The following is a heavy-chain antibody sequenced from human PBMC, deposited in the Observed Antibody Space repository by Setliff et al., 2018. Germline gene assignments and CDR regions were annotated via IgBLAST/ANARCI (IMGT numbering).Heavy chain of an antibody. J-gene: IGHJ4*02. CDR1: GGSISSYY. V-gene: IGHV4-59*01. CDR2: IYYSGRT. Sequence: SETLSLTCTVSGGSISSYYWSWIRQPPGKGLEWIGYIYYSGRTNYNPSLKSRVTISVDTSKNQFSLKLSSVTAADTAVYFCARDQGHGITAAGPDFWGQGTLVTVSS. CDR3: ARDQGHGITAAGPDF. D-gene: IGHD6-13*01.